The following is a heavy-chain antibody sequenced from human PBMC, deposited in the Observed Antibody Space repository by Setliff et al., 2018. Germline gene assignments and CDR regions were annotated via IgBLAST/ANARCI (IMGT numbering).Heavy chain of an antibody. Sequence: SETLSLTCTVSGGSISSYYWNWIRQPPGKGLEWIGYIYYSGSTNYNPSLKSRVTISVNTSKDQFSLKLSPVTAADTAVYYCARDGYFGSGTYNVWGQGTTVTVSS. CDR1: GGSISSYY. D-gene: IGHD3-10*01. J-gene: IGHJ6*02. V-gene: IGHV4-59*01. CDR3: ARDGYFGSGTYNV. CDR2: IYYSGST.